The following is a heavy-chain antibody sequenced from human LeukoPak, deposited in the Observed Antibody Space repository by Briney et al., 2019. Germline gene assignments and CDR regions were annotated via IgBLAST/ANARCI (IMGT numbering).Heavy chain of an antibody. CDR3: ARDSSSWYYLTHAEYFQH. Sequence: GGSLRLSCAASGFTFSSYWMSWVRQAPEKGLEWVANIKQDGSEKYYVDSVKGRFTISRDNAKNSLYLQMNSLRAEDTAVYYCARDSSSWYYLTHAEYFQHWGQGTLVTVSS. V-gene: IGHV3-7*03. J-gene: IGHJ1*01. D-gene: IGHD6-13*01. CDR2: IKQDGSEK. CDR1: GFTFSSYW.